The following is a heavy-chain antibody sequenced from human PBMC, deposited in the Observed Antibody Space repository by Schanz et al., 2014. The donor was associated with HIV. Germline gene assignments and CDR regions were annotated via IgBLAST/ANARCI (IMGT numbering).Heavy chain of an antibody. CDR1: GFTFNTYG. CDR3: AKPEYDSRGNSQSHFDS. D-gene: IGHD3-22*01. J-gene: IGHJ4*02. V-gene: IGHV3-33*06. CDR2: IWNDGSNK. Sequence: QVQLVESGGGVVQPGKSLRLSCAASGFTFNTYGMHWVRQAPGKGLEWVALIWNDGSNKIYADSVNGRFTISRDNSKNTLYLQMTTLRTEDTAVYYCAKPEYDSRGNSQSHFDSWGQGTLVTVSS.